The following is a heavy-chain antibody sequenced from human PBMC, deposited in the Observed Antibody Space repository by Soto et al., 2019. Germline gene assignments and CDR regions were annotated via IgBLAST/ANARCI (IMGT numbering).Heavy chain of an antibody. V-gene: IGHV1-18*01. CDR2: ISPYNGNT. CDR3: ARDQAKWLADAFDI. D-gene: IGHD5-12*01. Sequence: HVQLVQSGAEVKKPGASLKVSCKASGYTFISYGVSWVRQAPGQGLEWLGWISPYNGNTNYAQKFQGRITMTTDTSTSTVYMELRRLRTDDTAVYYCARDQAKWLADAFDIWGQGTMVVVSS. J-gene: IGHJ3*02. CDR1: GYTFISYG.